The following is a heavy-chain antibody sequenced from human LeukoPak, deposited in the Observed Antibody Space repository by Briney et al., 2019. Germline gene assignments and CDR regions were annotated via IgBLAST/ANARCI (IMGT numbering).Heavy chain of an antibody. J-gene: IGHJ4*02. CDR3: AILGDIVVVPAAQTRDY. CDR2: INPNSGGT. CDR1: VYTHTGYY. D-gene: IGHD2-2*01. V-gene: IGHV1-2*02. Sequence: ASVKVSCKASVYTHTGYYMHWVRQAPGQGREWMGWINPNSGGTNYAQKFQGRVTMTRDTSISTAYMELSRLRSDDTAVYYCAILGDIVVVPAAQTRDYWGQGTLVTVSS.